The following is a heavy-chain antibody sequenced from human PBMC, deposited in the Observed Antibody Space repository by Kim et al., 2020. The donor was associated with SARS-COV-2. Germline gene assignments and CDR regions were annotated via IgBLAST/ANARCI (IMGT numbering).Heavy chain of an antibody. CDR1: GYTFTGYY. J-gene: IGHJ4*02. CDR2: INPNSGGT. CDR3: AREAGEAAGIDY. V-gene: IGHV1-2*02. Sequence: ASVKVSCKASGYTFTGYYMHWVRQAPGQGLEWMGWINPNSGGTNYAQKFQGRVTMTRDTSISTAYMELSRLRSDDTAVYYCAREAGEAAGIDYWGQGTLVTVSS. D-gene: IGHD6-13*01.